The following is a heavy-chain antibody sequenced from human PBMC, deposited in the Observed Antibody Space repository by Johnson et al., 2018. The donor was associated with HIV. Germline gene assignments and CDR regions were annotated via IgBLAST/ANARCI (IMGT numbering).Heavy chain of an antibody. Sequence: VQLVESGGGLVQPGGSLRLSCAASGITVGTNYMSWVRQAPGKGLEWVSASFSVGDVYYADSVTGRLTISRDNSKNMVDLQMNSLRPEDTAVYYCARDGRDLVTRGSFDVWGQGTVVTVSS. CDR1: GITVGTNY. CDR2: SFSVGDV. CDR3: ARDGRDLVTRGSFDV. V-gene: IGHV3-66*02. D-gene: IGHD3-9*01. J-gene: IGHJ3*01.